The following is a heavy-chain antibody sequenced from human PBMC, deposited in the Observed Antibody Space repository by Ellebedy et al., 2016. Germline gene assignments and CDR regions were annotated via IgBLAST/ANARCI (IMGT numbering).Heavy chain of an antibody. CDR1: GYSFNTYA. CDR3: ARVIRAAAGRGLGH. V-gene: IGHV7-4-1*01. Sequence: ASVKVSCKASGYSFNTYAIHWVRQAPGHGLEWLGWINTNTGSPTYAQGFTGRFVFSLDTSVSTAYLQIGSLQTDDTAIYFCARVIRAAAGRGLGHWGQGARVTVSS. CDR2: INTNTGSP. J-gene: IGHJ4*02. D-gene: IGHD3-10*01.